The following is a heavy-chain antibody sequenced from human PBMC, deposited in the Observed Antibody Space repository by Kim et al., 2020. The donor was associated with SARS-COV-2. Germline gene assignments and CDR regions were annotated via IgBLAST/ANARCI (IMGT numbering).Heavy chain of an antibody. J-gene: IGHJ5*02. CDR2: ISSSSSYI. D-gene: IGHD3-10*01. V-gene: IGHV3-21*01. CDR3: ARDLGTGGSGSS. CDR1: GFTFSSYS. Sequence: GGSLRLSCAASGFTFSSYSMNWVRQAPGKGLEWVSSISSSSSYIYYADSVKGRFTISRDNAKNSLYLQMNSLRAEDTAVYYCARDLGTGGSGSSWGQGTLVTVSS.